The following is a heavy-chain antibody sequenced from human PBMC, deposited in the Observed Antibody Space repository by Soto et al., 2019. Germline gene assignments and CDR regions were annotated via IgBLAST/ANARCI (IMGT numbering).Heavy chain of an antibody. D-gene: IGHD3-3*01. V-gene: IGHV4-30-4*01. CDR1: GGSISSGDYY. J-gene: IGHJ4*01. CDR3: ADREWLVHVFDY. Sequence: SETLSLTCTVSGGSISSGDYYWSWIRQPPGKGLEWIGYIYYSGSTYYNPSLKSRVTISVDTSKNQFSLKLSSVTAADTAVYYCADREWLVHVFDYWGQGTLVTVSS. CDR2: IYYSGST.